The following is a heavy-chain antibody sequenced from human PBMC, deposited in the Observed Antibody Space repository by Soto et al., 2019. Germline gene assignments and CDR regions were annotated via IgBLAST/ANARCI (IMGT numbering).Heavy chain of an antibody. CDR2: NYYSGST. D-gene: IGHD6-19*01. V-gene: IGHV4-59*01. CDR3: ARGSGRNNYCYFDL. Sequence: QVQLQESGPGLVKPSETLSLTCTVSGGSISSYYWRWIRQPPGKGLEWIGYNYYSGSTNYHPSLTSLVTILVDTSKNRFSLKLSSVTAADTAVYSCARGSGRNNYCYFDLWGLGTLVTVSS. CDR1: GGSISSYY. J-gene: IGHJ2*01.